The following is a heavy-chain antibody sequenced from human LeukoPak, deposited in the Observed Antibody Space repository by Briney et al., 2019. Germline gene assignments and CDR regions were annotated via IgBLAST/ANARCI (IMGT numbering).Heavy chain of an antibody. CDR1: GFTFSSYW. J-gene: IGHJ6*03. D-gene: IGHD5-18*01. CDR2: ISFTGSNK. V-gene: IGHV3-30*18. Sequence: GGSLRLSCAASGFTFSSYWMHWVRQAPGKGLEWVSVISFTGSNKYFADSVKGRFTISRDNSKNTLYLQMNSLRAEDTAVYYCAKDVPSYGYYYYYYMDVWGKGTTVTVSS. CDR3: AKDVPSYGYYYYYYMDV.